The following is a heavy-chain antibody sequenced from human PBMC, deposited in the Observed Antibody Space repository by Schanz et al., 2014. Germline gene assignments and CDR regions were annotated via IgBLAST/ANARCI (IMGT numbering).Heavy chain of an antibody. V-gene: IGHV3-66*02. CDR3: ASRSGYRDYGAYFDF. Sequence: EGQLAESGGGLVQPGGSLRLSCAASGFTVSSNHMSWVRQAPGKGLEWVSAMSGSGGSTDYADSVKGRFTISRDNSRNSLYLQVNSLRTEDTAVYYCASRSGYRDYGAYFDFWGQGTLVTVSS. J-gene: IGHJ4*02. CDR2: MSGSGGST. CDR1: GFTVSSNH. D-gene: IGHD4-17*01.